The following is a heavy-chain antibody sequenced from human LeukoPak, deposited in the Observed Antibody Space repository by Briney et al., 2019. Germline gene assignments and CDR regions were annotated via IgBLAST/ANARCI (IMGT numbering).Heavy chain of an antibody. Sequence: PSETLSLTCAVYGVSFSGYYCSWIRQPPGKGLEWIGEINHSGSTNYNPSLKSRVTISVDTSKNQFSLKLSSVTAADTAVYYCAIAYYDFWSGYQLDYWGQGTLVTVSS. CDR3: AIAYYDFWSGYQLDY. J-gene: IGHJ4*02. CDR2: INHSGST. D-gene: IGHD3-3*01. CDR1: GVSFSGYY. V-gene: IGHV4-34*01.